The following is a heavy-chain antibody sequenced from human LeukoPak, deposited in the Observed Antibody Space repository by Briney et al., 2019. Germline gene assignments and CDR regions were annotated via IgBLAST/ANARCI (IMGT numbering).Heavy chain of an antibody. CDR3: AKEGYSRGYYSYYYMDV. Sequence: PGGSLRLSCAASGFTFSRYGMHWVRQAPGKGLEWVTAISYDGSNKYYADSVKGRFTISRDESENTLYVQMNSLRAEDTAVYYCAKEGYSRGYYSYYYMDVWGKGTTVTVSS. J-gene: IGHJ6*03. D-gene: IGHD6-13*01. V-gene: IGHV3-30*04. CDR1: GFTFSRYG. CDR2: ISYDGSNK.